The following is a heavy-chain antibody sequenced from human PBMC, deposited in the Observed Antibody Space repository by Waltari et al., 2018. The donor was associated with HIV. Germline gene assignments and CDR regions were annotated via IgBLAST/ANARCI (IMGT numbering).Heavy chain of an antibody. CDR2: MYYSGST. D-gene: IGHD3-16*01. J-gene: IGHJ6*02. CDR1: GGSISSNNYF. CDR3: ARHSRALGWSNNFYYGLDV. Sequence: QPKLQESGPGLVKPSETVSLTCTVSGGSISSNNYFWAWIRQAPGRGLEWVATMYYSGSTYYNPSFKSRVAISIDTSKNHFSLELRSVTAADTAVYYCARHSRALGWSNNFYYGLDVWGQGTTVAVSS. V-gene: IGHV4-39*01.